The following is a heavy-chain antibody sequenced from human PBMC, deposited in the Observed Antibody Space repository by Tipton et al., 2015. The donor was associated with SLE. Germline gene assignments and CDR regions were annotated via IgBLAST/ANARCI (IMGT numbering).Heavy chain of an antibody. CDR2: IYTSGST. V-gene: IGHV4-4*07. Sequence: TLSLTCTVSGGSISSYYWSWIRHPAGKGLEWIGRIYTSGSTNYNPSLKSRVTISVDTSKNQFSLKLSSVTAADTAVYYCARDPNWGSVDYWGQGTLVTVSS. CDR3: ARDPNWGSVDY. D-gene: IGHD7-27*01. J-gene: IGHJ4*02. CDR1: GGSISSYY.